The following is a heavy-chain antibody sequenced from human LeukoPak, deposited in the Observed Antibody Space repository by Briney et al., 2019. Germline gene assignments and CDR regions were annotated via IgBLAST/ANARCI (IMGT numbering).Heavy chain of an antibody. J-gene: IGHJ5*02. V-gene: IGHV1-18*01. CDR2: ISAYNGNT. Sequence: ASVKVSCKASGGTFSSYAISWVRQAPGQGLEWMGWISAYNGNTNYAQKLQGRVTMTTDTSTSTAYMELRSLRSDDTAAYYCARVWADYYGSGSYYINNWFDPWGQGTLVTVSS. CDR1: GGTFSSYA. D-gene: IGHD3-10*01. CDR3: ARVWADYYGSGSYYINNWFDP.